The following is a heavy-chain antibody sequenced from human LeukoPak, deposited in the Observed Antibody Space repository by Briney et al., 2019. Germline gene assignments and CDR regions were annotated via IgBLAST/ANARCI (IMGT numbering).Heavy chain of an antibody. CDR2: ISAYNCNT. Sequence: WISAYNCNTNYAQKLQGRVTITTDTSTSTAYMELRSLRSDDTAVYYCARGSIAVAGFDYWGQGTLVTVSS. J-gene: IGHJ4*02. V-gene: IGHV1-18*01. CDR3: ARGSIAVAGFDY. D-gene: IGHD6-19*01.